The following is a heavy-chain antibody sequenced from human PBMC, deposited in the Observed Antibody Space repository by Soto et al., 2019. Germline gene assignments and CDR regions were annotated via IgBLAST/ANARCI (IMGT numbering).Heavy chain of an antibody. CDR1: GGCISRYY. J-gene: IGHJ4*02. Sequence: SETLSLTCTVSGGCISRYYWSWIRQPPGKGLEWIGYIYYSGSTNYNPSLKSRVTISVDTSKNQFSLKLSSVTAADTAVYYCAGDSSGYYYFDYWGQGTLVTVS. CDR3: AGDSSGYYYFDY. CDR2: IYYSGST. D-gene: IGHD3-22*01. V-gene: IGHV4-59*01.